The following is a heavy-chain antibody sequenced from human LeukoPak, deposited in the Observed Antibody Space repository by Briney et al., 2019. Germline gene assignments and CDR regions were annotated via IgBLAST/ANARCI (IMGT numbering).Heavy chain of an antibody. Sequence: GGSLRLSCAASGFTFSSFSLSWVRQAAGKGLEWVSGMSGSGDKIYYADSVKGRFTISRDNSKNTLYLQMNSPRAEDTAVYYCARGTYVDWGQGTLVTVSS. V-gene: IGHV3-23*01. J-gene: IGHJ4*02. CDR3: ARGTYVD. CDR1: GFTFSSFS. CDR2: MSGSGDKI. D-gene: IGHD2-2*01.